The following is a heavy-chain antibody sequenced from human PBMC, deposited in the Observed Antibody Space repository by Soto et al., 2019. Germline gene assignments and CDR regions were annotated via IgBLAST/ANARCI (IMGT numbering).Heavy chain of an antibody. D-gene: IGHD3-16*01. Sequence: GASVKVSCKASGXTFASYGISWVRQAPGQGLEWMGWISAYNGNTNYAQKLQGRVTMTTDTSTSTAYMELRSLRSDDTARYYCARYEYNRYYFAYWGQGTLVTVSS. CDR3: ARYEYNRYYFAY. CDR1: GXTFASYG. J-gene: IGHJ4*02. V-gene: IGHV1-18*01. CDR2: ISAYNGNT.